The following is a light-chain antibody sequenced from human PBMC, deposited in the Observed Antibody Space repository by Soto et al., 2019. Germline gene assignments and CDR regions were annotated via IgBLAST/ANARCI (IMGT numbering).Light chain of an antibody. CDR1: NSDVGGYNY. CDR3: SSYTSSSTHF. Sequence: QSALTQPASVSGSPGQSITISCTGTNSDVGGYNYVSWYQQHPGKAPKLMIYEVSNRPSGVSNRFSGSKSGNTASLTISGLQAEDEADYYCSSYTSSSTHFFGTGTKLTVL. CDR2: EVS. J-gene: IGLJ1*01. V-gene: IGLV2-14*01.